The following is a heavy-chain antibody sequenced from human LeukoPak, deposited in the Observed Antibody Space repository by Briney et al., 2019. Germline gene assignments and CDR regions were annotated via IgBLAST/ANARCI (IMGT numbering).Heavy chain of an antibody. V-gene: IGHV4-4*07. CDR2: IYTSGST. Sequence: TSETLSLTCTVSGGSISSYYWSWIRQPAGKGLEWIGRIYTSGSTNYNPSLKSRVTMSVDTSKNQFSLKLSSVTAADTAVYYCALSGSYYGPDALDIWGQGTMVTVSS. J-gene: IGHJ3*02. CDR1: GGSISSYY. D-gene: IGHD1-26*01. CDR3: ALSGSYYGPDALDI.